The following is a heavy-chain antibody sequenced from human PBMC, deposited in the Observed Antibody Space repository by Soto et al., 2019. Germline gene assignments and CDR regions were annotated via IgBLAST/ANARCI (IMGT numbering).Heavy chain of an antibody. CDR3: AKEYYDFWSGYYG. J-gene: IGHJ4*02. CDR1: EFAFSSYW. D-gene: IGHD3-3*01. Sequence: PGGSLRLSCAASEFAFSSYWMTWVRQAPGKGLEWVSAISGSGGRTYYADSVKGRFTISRDNSKNTLYLQMNSLRAEDTAVYYCAKEYYDFWSGYYGWGQGTLVTVSS. CDR2: ISGSGGRT. V-gene: IGHV3-23*01.